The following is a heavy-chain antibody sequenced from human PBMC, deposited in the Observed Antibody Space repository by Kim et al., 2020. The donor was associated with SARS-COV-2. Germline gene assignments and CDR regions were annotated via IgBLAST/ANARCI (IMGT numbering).Heavy chain of an antibody. D-gene: IGHD2-21*01. J-gene: IGHJ4*02. CDR1: GFSLSTSGVG. CDR2: IYWDDDE. V-gene: IGHV2-5*02. Sequence: SGPTLVHPTQPLTLTCTFSGFSLSTSGVGVGWIRQPPGKALEWLALIYWDDDERYRPSLKSRLTITKDTSKKQVVLTMTNMDPADTATYYCAHNVVAMSAFDYWGQGTLVTVSS. CDR3: AHNVVAMSAFDY.